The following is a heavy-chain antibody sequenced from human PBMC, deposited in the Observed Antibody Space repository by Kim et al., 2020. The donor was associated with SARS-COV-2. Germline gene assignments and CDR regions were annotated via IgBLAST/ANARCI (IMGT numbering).Heavy chain of an antibody. V-gene: IGHV5-51*01. CDR3: ARLDYGDVREFDY. J-gene: IGHJ4*02. Sequence: YSPLFQGQVTISAHKSISTAYLQWSSLKASDTAMYYCARLDYGDVREFDYWGQGTLLTVSS. D-gene: IGHD4-17*01.